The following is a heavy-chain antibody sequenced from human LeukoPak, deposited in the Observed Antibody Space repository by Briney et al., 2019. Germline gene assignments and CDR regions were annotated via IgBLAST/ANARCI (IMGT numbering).Heavy chain of an antibody. J-gene: IGHJ4*02. V-gene: IGHV3-21*01. CDR1: GFTFSSYS. Sequence: GGSLRLSCAASGFTFSSYSMNWVRQAPGKGLEWVSSISSSSSYIYYADSAKGRFTISRDNAKNSLYLQMNSLRAEDTAVYYCARALSGYILDYWGQGTLVTVSS. CDR2: ISSSSSYI. CDR3: ARALSGYILDY. D-gene: IGHD3-22*01.